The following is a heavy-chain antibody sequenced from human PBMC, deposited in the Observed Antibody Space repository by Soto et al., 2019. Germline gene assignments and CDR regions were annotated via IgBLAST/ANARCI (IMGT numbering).Heavy chain of an antibody. D-gene: IGHD2-2*01. CDR1: GFTFSSYA. Sequence: EPQLLESGGGLGHPGGSLRLSCAASGFTFSSYAMSWVRQASGKGLEWVAAISGGGVSTYYADSVRGRSTISRDNSKKTVDLQMNSLRAEDTAVYYCAKFYCISTMCQAPAAKSTGGFEIWGQGTLVTVSS. V-gene: IGHV3-23*01. CDR2: ISGGGVST. CDR3: AKFYCISTMCQAPAAKSTGGFEI. J-gene: IGHJ3*02.